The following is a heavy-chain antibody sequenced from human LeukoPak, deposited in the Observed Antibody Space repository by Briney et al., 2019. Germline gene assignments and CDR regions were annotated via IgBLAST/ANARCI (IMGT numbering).Heavy chain of an antibody. D-gene: IGHD3-22*01. J-gene: IGHJ4*02. CDR2: INSGGST. CDR1: GFTFSDYA. V-gene: IGHV3-23*01. Sequence: PGGSLRLSCAASGFTFSDYAMNWVRQAPGKGLEWVSVINSGGSTDYADSVKGRFTISRDNSKNTLYPQMNSLRAEDTAVYYCAKSSYDSSGYYSLKGYFDYWGQGTLVTVSS. CDR3: AKSSYDSSGYYSLKGYFDY.